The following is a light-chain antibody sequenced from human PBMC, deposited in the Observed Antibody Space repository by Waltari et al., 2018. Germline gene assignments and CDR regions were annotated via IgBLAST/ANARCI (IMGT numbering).Light chain of an antibody. CDR1: KLGGGP. Sequence: SYEVIQPPSVSVSPGQTATITCSGDKLGGGPTSWYQQRPGQSPVLLIYQSSRRSSGVPWRFSGSPSGNTATLTISGTQTVDEADYYCQAWDRDGAVFGDGTKLTVL. J-gene: IGLJ2*01. V-gene: IGLV3-1*01. CDR2: QSS. CDR3: QAWDRDGAV.